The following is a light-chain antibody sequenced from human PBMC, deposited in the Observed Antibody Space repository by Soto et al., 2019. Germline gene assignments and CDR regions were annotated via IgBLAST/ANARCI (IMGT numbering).Light chain of an antibody. CDR2: DAS. V-gene: IGKV1-33*01. CDR3: QQYEGIPLT. Sequence: DIPMTQSPSSLSASVGDRVIITCQASQDISNHLNWYQQKPGKAPKLLIYDASNLETGVPSRFSGSGFGTDFTFTISSLQPEDIATYYCQQYEGIPLTFGGGTRVEIK. J-gene: IGKJ4*01. CDR1: QDISNH.